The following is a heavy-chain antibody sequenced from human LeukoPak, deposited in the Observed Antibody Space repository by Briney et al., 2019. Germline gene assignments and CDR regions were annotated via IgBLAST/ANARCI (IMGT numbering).Heavy chain of an antibody. CDR2: INPNSGGA. CDR1: EYTFTGYY. CDR3: ARMGYSSGYNWFDP. J-gene: IGHJ5*02. Sequence: GASVKVSCKASEYTFTGYYMHWVRQAPGQGLEWMGWINPNSGGANYAQKFQGRVTMTRDTSISTAYMELSRLRSDDTAVYYCARMGYSSGYNWFDPWGQGTLVTVSS. D-gene: IGHD6-19*01. V-gene: IGHV1-2*02.